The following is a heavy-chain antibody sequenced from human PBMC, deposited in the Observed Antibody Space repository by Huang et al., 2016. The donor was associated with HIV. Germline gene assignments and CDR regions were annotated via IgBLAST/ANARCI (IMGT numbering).Heavy chain of an antibody. CDR2: INQEGAEK. Sequence: EAQLVESGGGLVRPGGSLRLSCAASGFGFSAYWMSWVRQIPGKGREWVANINQEGAEKYYVDSVKGRFTISRDNAKDSLSLQMNSLRAEDTAVYYCARGHSSGWCFDYWGQGTLVTVSS. CDR3: ARGHSSGWCFDY. D-gene: IGHD6-19*01. J-gene: IGHJ4*02. V-gene: IGHV3-7*01. CDR1: GFGFSAYW.